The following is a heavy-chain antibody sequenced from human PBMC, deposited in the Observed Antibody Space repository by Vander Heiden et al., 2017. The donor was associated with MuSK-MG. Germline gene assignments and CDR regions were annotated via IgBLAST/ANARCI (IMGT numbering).Heavy chain of an antibody. Sequence: QVQLQESGPGQVKPSETLSLTCFVSGASISSSYWRRIRQPPGKGLGWIGYISYSGTTNYNPSLKSRVSISIGSSKDQFSLNLTSVTAADTAVYYCARDRYVNYWGQGTLVTVSS. CDR3: ARDRYVNY. CDR1: GASISSSY. D-gene: IGHD3-16*01. V-gene: IGHV4-59*01. CDR2: ISYSGTT. J-gene: IGHJ4*02.